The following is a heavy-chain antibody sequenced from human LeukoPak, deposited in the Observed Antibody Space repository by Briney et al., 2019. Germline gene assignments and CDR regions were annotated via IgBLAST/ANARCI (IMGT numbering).Heavy chain of an antibody. J-gene: IGHJ4*02. D-gene: IGHD1-1*01. CDR3: ARGATGTTFDY. Sequence: GGSLRLSCAASGLKFDDYGMSWVRQAPGKGLEWVSGINWNGGSTGYADSVKGRFTISRDNAKNSLYLQMNSLRAEDTALYYCARGATGTTFDYWGQGTLVTVSS. CDR1: GLKFDDYG. CDR2: INWNGGST. V-gene: IGHV3-20*04.